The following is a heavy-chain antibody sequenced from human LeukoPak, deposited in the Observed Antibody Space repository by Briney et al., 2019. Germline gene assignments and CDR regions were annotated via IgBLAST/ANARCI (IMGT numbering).Heavy chain of an antibody. Sequence: PGGSLRLSCAASGFTFSSYGMHWVRQAPGKGLEWVAVISYDGSNKYYADSVKGRFTISRDNSKNTLYLQMNSLRAEDTAVYYCAKDSGEQQLVQDFQHWGQGTLVTVSS. CDR2: ISYDGSNK. V-gene: IGHV3-30*18. J-gene: IGHJ1*01. CDR1: GFTFSSYG. CDR3: AKDSGEQQLVQDFQH. D-gene: IGHD6-13*01.